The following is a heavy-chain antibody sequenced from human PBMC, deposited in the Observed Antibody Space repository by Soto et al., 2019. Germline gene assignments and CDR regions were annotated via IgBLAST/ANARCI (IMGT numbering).Heavy chain of an antibody. CDR2: VNTGTGNT. Sequence: QVQLVQSGAEVKKPGASVKVSCTASGYTFTSYAIHWVHQAPGQRLEWMGVVNTGTGNTKYSQKFQGRVTITRDTSASMAYMDLSSLGSEDTAVSYCARGHWLASFVYWGQGTLVTVSS. D-gene: IGHD6-19*01. CDR1: GYTFTSYA. J-gene: IGHJ4*02. V-gene: IGHV1-3*04. CDR3: ARGHWLASFVY.